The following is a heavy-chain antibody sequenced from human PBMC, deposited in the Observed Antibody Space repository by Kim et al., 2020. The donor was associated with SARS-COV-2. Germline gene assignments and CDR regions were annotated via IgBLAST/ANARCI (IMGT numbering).Heavy chain of an antibody. J-gene: IGHJ4*02. Sequence: GGSLRLSCAASGFTVSSNYMSWVRQAPGKGLEWVSVIYSGGSTYYADSVKGRFTISRGNSKNTLYLQMNSLRAEDTAVYYCAREGREEAVAGTARYFDYWGQGTLVTVSS. CDR2: IYSGGST. V-gene: IGHV3-66*01. CDR3: AREGREEAVAGTARYFDY. CDR1: GFTVSSNY. D-gene: IGHD6-19*01.